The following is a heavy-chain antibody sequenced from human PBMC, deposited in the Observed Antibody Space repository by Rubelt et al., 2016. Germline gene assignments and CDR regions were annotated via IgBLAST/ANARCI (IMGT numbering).Heavy chain of an antibody. Sequence: TCTVSGGSIRSYYWSWIRQPPGKGLEWIGCIHYSGSTDYNPALKSRVTISVDTSKNQFPLQPSSVTAADTAVYSLARVVGCSGGSGYSLAWFDPWGQGTLVTVSS. D-gene: IGHD2-15*01. V-gene: IGHV4-59*01. CDR2: IHYSGST. CDR3: ARVVGCSGGSGYSLAWFDP. CDR1: GGSIRSYY. J-gene: IGHJ5*02.